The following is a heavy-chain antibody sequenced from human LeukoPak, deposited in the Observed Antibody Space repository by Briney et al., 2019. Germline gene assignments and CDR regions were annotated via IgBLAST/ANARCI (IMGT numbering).Heavy chain of an antibody. D-gene: IGHD3-22*01. CDR1: GFTFSSYA. Sequence: PGGSLRLSCAASGFTFSSYAMSWVRQAPGKGLEWVSAISGSGGSTYYADSVKGRFTISRDNSKNTLYLQMNSLRAEDTAVYYCAKHAIGITMIVVVYFDYWGQGTLVTVSS. CDR3: AKHAIGITMIVVVYFDY. CDR2: ISGSGGST. J-gene: IGHJ4*02. V-gene: IGHV3-23*01.